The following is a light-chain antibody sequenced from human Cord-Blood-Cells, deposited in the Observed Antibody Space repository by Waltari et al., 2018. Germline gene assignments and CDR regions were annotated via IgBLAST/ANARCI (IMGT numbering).Light chain of an antibody. CDR1: SSYVGGYNY. J-gene: IGLJ2*01. V-gene: IGLV2-14*01. CDR3: SSYTSSSTLV. Sequence: QSALTQPASVSGSPRQSTTISCTGTSSYVGGYNYVPWYQQHPGKAPKRMIYDVSNRPSGVSNRFSGSKSGNTASLTISGLQAEDEADYYCSSYTSSSTLVFGGGTKLTVL. CDR2: DVS.